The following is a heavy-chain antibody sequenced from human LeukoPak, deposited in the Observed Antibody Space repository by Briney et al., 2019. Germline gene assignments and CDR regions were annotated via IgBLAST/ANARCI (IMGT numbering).Heavy chain of an antibody. CDR1: GYTFTGHY. CDR3: ARQAGGYDPRGIGYYFDF. Sequence: ASVKASCKASGYTFTGHYMHWVRQAPGQGLEWMGWINPNSGDTSYAQKFQGRATMSRDTSISTVYMELSRLTSDDTAVYYCARQAGGYDPRGIGYYFDFWGQGTLVTVSS. J-gene: IGHJ4*02. V-gene: IGHV1-2*02. CDR2: INPNSGDT. D-gene: IGHD5-12*01.